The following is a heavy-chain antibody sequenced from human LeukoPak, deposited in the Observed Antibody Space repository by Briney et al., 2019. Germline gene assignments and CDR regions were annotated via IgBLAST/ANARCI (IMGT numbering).Heavy chain of an antibody. Sequence: SVTVSCKASGGTFSSYAISWVRQAPGQGLEWMGGIIPIFGTANYAQKFQGRVTMTRDTSTSTVYMELSSLRSEDTAVYYCARGGGDVGFDYWGQGTLVTVSS. CDR3: ARGGGDVGFDY. V-gene: IGHV1-69*05. CDR1: GGTFSSYA. J-gene: IGHJ4*02. CDR2: IIPIFGTA. D-gene: IGHD1-26*01.